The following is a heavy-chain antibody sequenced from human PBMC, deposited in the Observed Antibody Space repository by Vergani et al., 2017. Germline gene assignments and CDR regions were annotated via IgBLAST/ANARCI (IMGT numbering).Heavy chain of an antibody. CDR3: ARDRVDIVATTTYYYYGYGMDV. D-gene: IGHD5-12*01. CDR2: IYSGGST. Sequence: EVQLVESGGGLVQPGGSLRLSCAASGFTVSSNYMSWVRQAPGKGLEWVSVIYSGGSTYYADSVKGRFTISRHNSKNTLYLQMNSLRAEDTAVYYCARDRVDIVATTTYYYYGYGMDVWGQGTTVTVSS. J-gene: IGHJ6*02. CDR1: GFTVSSNY. V-gene: IGHV3-53*04.